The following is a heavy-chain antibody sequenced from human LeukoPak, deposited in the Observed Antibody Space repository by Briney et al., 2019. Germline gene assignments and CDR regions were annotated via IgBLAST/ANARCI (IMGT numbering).Heavy chain of an antibody. V-gene: IGHV1-18*01. J-gene: IGHJ4*02. D-gene: IGHD1-26*01. CDR3: ARNLGGSYYRGFDY. CDR1: GYTFTSYG. CDR2: ISAYNGNT. Sequence: ASVKVSCKASGYTFTSYGISWVRQAPGQGLEWMGWISAYNGNTDYAQKLQGRVTMTTDTSTSTAYMELRSLRSDDTAVYYCARNLGGSYYRGFDYWGQGTLVTVSS.